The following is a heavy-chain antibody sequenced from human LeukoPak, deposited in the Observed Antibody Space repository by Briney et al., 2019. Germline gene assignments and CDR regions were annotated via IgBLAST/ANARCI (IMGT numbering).Heavy chain of an antibody. CDR1: GGTFSSYA. CDR3: ARRQVLPAVIDDY. Sequence: ASVKVSCKASGGTFSSYAISWVRQAPGQGLEWMGIINPSVGSTTYAQKFQGRVTMTRDTPTSTVYMEMSSLRSEDTAVYYCARRQVLPAVIDDYWGQGTLVTVSS. D-gene: IGHD2-2*01. CDR2: INPSVGST. V-gene: IGHV1-46*01. J-gene: IGHJ4*02.